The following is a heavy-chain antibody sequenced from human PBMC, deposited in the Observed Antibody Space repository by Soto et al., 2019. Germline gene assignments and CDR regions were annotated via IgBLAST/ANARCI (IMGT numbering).Heavy chain of an antibody. V-gene: IGHV3-23*01. CDR3: AKGGWTTRIYYFDY. Sequence: PGGSLRLSCAASGFTFSSYAMSWVRQAPGKGLEGVSAISGSGGSTYYADSVKGRFTISRDNSKNTLYLQMNSLRAAATAVYSCAKGGWTTRIYYFDYWGQGTLVTVSS. J-gene: IGHJ4*02. CDR1: GFTFSSYA. D-gene: IGHD1-1*01. CDR2: ISGSGGST.